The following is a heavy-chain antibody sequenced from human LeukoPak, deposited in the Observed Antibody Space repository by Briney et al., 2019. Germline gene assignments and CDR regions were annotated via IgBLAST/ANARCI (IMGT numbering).Heavy chain of an antibody. CDR1: GFTFSSYS. CDR2: ISSSSSYI. J-gene: IGHJ4*02. D-gene: IGHD2-2*01. V-gene: IGHV3-21*01. Sequence: GGSLRLSCAASGFTFSSYSMNWVRQAPGKGLEWVSSISSSSSYIYYADSVKGRFTISRDNAKNSLYLQMNSLRAEDTAVYYCAKTGVKFCSSTSCYLDYWGQGALLTVSS. CDR3: AKTGVKFCSSTSCYLDY.